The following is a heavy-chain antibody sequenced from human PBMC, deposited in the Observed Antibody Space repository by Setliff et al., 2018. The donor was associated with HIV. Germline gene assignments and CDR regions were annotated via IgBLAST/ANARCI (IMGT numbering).Heavy chain of an antibody. CDR3: VRGPQFRPH. CDR1: GFTFSRYW. V-gene: IGHV3-7*04. CDR2: INQDGGQK. Sequence: GGSLRLSCADSGFTFSRYWMSWVRQAPGKGLEWVASINQDGGQKYYVDSVKGRFTISRDNAKNSLYLQMNSLRAEDTAVYYCVRGPQFRPHWGQGTLVTVSS. J-gene: IGHJ4*02.